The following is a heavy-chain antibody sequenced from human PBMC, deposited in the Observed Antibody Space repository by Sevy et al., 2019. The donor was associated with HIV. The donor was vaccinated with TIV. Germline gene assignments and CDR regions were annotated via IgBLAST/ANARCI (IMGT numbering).Heavy chain of an antibody. Sequence: GGSLRLSCAASGFTFSSYGMHWVRQAPGKGLEWVAVIWYDGSNKYYADSVKGRFTISRDNSKNTLYLQMNSLGTEDTAVYYCAREIRVTYYSGSSGYYEGPFDYWGQGTMVTVSS. V-gene: IGHV3-33*01. CDR3: AREIRVTYYSGSSGYYEGPFDY. CDR1: GFTFSSYG. J-gene: IGHJ4*02. CDR2: IWYDGSNK. D-gene: IGHD3-22*01.